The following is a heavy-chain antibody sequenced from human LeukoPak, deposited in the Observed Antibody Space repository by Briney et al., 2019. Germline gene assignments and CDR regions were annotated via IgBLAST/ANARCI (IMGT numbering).Heavy chain of an antibody. CDR1: VFTFSSYA. Sequence: PGGSLRLSCAVSVFTFSSYAMSWVRQAPGKGLEWVSAISGSGGSTYYADSVKGRFTSSRDHSKNTLYLQMNSLRAEDTAVYYCAKDDHYYDSSGYPQGKFDYWGQGTLVTVSS. D-gene: IGHD3-22*01. V-gene: IGHV3-23*01. CDR2: ISGSGGST. J-gene: IGHJ4*02. CDR3: AKDDHYYDSSGYPQGKFDY.